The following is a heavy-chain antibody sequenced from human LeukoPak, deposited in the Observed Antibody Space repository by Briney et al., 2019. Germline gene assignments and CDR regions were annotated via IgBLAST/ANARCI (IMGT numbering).Heavy chain of an antibody. Sequence: SETLSLTCTVSGGSISSSSYYWGWIRQPPGRGLEWIGSIYYSGSTYYNPSLKSRVTISVDTSKNQFSLKLSSVTAADTAVYYCARQLGYCSSTSCYADKVDYWGQGTLVTVSS. D-gene: IGHD2-2*01. CDR3: ARQLGYCSSTSCYADKVDY. V-gene: IGHV4-39*01. CDR2: IYYSGST. CDR1: GGSISSSSYY. J-gene: IGHJ4*02.